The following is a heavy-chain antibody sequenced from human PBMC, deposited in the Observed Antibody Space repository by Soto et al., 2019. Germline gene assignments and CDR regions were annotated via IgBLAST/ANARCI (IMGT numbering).Heavy chain of an antibody. J-gene: IGHJ6*02. CDR2: ISAYNGNT. V-gene: IGHV1-18*01. CDR3: ARDHPMVVVPAAIFLYYYGMYV. D-gene: IGHD2-2*01. Sequence: ASVKVSCKASGYTFTSYGISWVRQAPGQGLEWMGWISAYNGNTNYAQKLQGRVTMTTDTSTSTAYMELRSLRSDDTAVYYCARDHPMVVVPAAIFLYYYGMYVWGQGTTVTVSS. CDR1: GYTFTSYG.